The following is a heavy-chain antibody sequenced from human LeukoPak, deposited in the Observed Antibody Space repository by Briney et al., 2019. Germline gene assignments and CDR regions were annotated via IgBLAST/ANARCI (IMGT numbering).Heavy chain of an antibody. CDR3: ARLFHPALSGNYPFDY. CDR1: GGSINSYY. CDR2: IYYSGST. D-gene: IGHD1-26*01. Sequence: TSETLSLTCTVSGGSINSYYWSWIRQPPGKGLEWIAYIYYSGSTSHNPSLKSRVTISVDTSKNQFSLKLNSVTAADTAMYYCARLFHPALSGNYPFDYWGQGTLVTVSS. J-gene: IGHJ4*02. V-gene: IGHV4-59*01.